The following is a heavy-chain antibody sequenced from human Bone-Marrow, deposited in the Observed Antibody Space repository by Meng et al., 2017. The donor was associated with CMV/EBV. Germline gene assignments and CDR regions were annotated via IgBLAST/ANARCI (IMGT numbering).Heavy chain of an antibody. J-gene: IGHJ4*02. CDR1: GFTFSNAW. D-gene: IGHD1-26*01. CDR2: IYSGGSST. Sequence: GESLKISCAASGFTFSNAWMSWVRQAPGKGLEWVSVIYSGGSSTYYADSVKGRFTISRDNSKNTLYLQMNSLRAEDTAVYYCAKVGSKWSFDYWGQGTLVTVSS. CDR3: AKVGSKWSFDY. V-gene: IGHV3-23*03.